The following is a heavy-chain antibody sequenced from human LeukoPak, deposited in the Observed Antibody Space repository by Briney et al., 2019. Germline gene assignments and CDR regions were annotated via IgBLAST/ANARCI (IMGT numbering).Heavy chain of an antibody. CDR1: GFTFSSYA. CDR3: AKASYCSGGSCYLVDY. Sequence: AGSLRLSCAASGFTFSSYAMSWVRQAPGKGLEWVSAISGSGGSTYYADSVKGRFTISRDNSKNTLYLQMNSLRAEDTAVYYCAKASYCSGGSCYLVDYWGQGNLLTVSS. CDR2: ISGSGGST. J-gene: IGHJ4*02. D-gene: IGHD2-15*01. V-gene: IGHV3-23*01.